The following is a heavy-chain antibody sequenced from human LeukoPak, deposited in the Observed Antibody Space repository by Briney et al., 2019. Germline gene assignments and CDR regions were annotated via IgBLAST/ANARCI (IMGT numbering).Heavy chain of an antibody. J-gene: IGHJ4*02. CDR1: EYTLTELS. CDR2: FDPENGET. CDR3: TRSAVVLPYYFDY. V-gene: IGHV1-24*01. D-gene: IGHD3-22*01. Sequence: ASVKVSCKVSEYTLTELSMHWVRLPPAKGLERVGSFDPENGETLYAQEFQGRVTLTEDTSADTAYMELISLRSEDTAVYYCTRSAVVLPYYFDYWGQGTLVTVSS.